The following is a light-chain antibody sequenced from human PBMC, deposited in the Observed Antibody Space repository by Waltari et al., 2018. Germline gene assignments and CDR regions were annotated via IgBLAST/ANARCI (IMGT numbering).Light chain of an antibody. CDR3: QQYNNWPPLT. Sequence: EIVTTQSPATLSVSPGERATLPGRASQSVSSNLACYQQKPGQAPRLLIYGSSTRATGIPARFSGSGSGTEFTLTISSMQSEDFAVYYCQQYNNWPPLTFGGGTKVEIK. CDR2: GSS. CDR1: QSVSSN. J-gene: IGKJ4*01. V-gene: IGKV3-15*01.